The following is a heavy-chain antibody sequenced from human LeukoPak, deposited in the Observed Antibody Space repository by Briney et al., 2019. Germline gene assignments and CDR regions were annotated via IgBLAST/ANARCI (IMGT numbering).Heavy chain of an antibody. CDR2: IYSGGST. CDR3: AKENVDIVATIEDYYYYYYMDV. J-gene: IGHJ6*03. CDR1: GFTVSSSY. D-gene: IGHD5-12*01. V-gene: IGHV3-53*01. Sequence: GGSLRLSCAASGFTVSSSYMSWVRQAPGKGLEWVSVIYSGGSTYYADSVKGRFTISRDNSKNTLYLQMNSLRAEDTAVYYCAKENVDIVATIEDYYYYYYMDVWGKGTTVTVSS.